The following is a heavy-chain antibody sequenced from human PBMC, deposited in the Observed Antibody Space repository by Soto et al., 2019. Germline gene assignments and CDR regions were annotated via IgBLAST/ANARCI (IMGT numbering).Heavy chain of an antibody. CDR1: GFTFSSYG. CDR2: IWYDGNNK. D-gene: IGHD2-21*01. Sequence: QVQLVGSGGGVVQPGRSLRLSCAASGFTFSSYGMHWVRQAPGKGLEWVAVIWYDGNNKYYADSVKGRFTISRDNSKNTLYLQMNGLRAEDTAVYYCARDDVVVNAFDYWGQGTLVTVSS. V-gene: IGHV3-33*01. J-gene: IGHJ4*02. CDR3: ARDDVVVNAFDY.